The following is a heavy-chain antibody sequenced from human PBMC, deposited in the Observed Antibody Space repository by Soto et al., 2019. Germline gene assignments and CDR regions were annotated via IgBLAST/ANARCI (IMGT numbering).Heavy chain of an antibody. Sequence: GGSLRLSCAASGFTFSSYGMHWVRQAPGKXLEWVAVIWYDGSNKYDADSVKGRFTISRDNSKNTLYLQMNSLRAEDTAVYYCARELKSWAEFYYYYGMDVWGQGTTVTVSS. CDR3: ARELKSWAEFYYYYGMDV. CDR1: GFTFSSYG. V-gene: IGHV3-33*01. J-gene: IGHJ6*02. D-gene: IGHD3-10*01. CDR2: IWYDGSNK.